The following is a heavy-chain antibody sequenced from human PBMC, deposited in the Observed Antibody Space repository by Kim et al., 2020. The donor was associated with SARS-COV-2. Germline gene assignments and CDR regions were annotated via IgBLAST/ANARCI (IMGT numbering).Heavy chain of an antibody. J-gene: IGHJ4*02. CDR3: ARRAEDYGSGAYEYFDF. CDR1: GYSFMKHD. CDR2: MNAETGNT. Sequence: ASVKVSCKTSGYSFMKHDINWVRQVSGQGLEWMGWMNAETGNTGIAQKFQGRVTMTKDTSITTAYLELSRLAFGDTAVYYCARRAEDYGSGAYEYFDFWGQGSLVSVSS. V-gene: IGHV1-8*01. D-gene: IGHD3-10*01.